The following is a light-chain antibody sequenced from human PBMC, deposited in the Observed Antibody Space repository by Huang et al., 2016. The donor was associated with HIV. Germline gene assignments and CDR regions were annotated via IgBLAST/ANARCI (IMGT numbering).Light chain of an antibody. V-gene: IGKV1-39*01. CDR3: QQSYISPWT. CDR2: AS. CDR1: QSVGNS. Sequence: DIQMTQSPSSLSASVGDRVTITCRTSQSVGNSLNWYQQKPGKAPELLIYASILQACVSSRFSGSGSGTDFTLIISSLQPEDFATYYCQQSYISPWTFGQGTKVDLK. J-gene: IGKJ1*01.